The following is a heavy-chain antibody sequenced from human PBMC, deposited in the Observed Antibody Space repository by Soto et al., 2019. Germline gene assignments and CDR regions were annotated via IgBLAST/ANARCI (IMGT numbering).Heavy chain of an antibody. D-gene: IGHD2-2*01. CDR3: AFGRPTASSWLDP. CDR1: GYSFTTYN. CDR2: INPSGGPT. V-gene: IGHV1-46*01. Sequence: QEQLVQSGTEVKKPGASVRVSCKAFGYSFTTYNIHWLRQAPGQGLEWMGIINPSGGPTSYAQNFQGRVTMTSDTSARTVYMELSSLRSEDTAVYYCAFGRPTASSWLDPWGQGTLVSVSS. J-gene: IGHJ5*02.